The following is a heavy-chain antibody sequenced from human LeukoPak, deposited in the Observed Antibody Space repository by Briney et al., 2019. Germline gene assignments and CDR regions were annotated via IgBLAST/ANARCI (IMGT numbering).Heavy chain of an antibody. J-gene: IGHJ4*02. D-gene: IGHD2-15*01. V-gene: IGHV1-46*01. CDR2: INPRGGGA. CDR1: GYFFTSYY. CDR3: ARERGYCGAGTCYHFDN. Sequence: EASVKVSCKPSGYFFTSYYMHWVRQAPGQGLEWMGVINPRGGGATYAQNFQCRVTLTSDTSTSTFYMELSSLRSEDTAVYYCARERGYCGAGTCYHFDNWGQGTLVTVSS.